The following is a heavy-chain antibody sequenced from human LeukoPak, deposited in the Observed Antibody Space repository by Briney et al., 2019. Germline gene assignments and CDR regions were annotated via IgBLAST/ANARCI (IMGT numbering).Heavy chain of an antibody. CDR1: GFTFSSYI. CDR3: ARSGRQWLVHGY. D-gene: IGHD6-19*01. CDR2: ISSSSSTI. J-gene: IGHJ4*02. Sequence: PGGSLRLSCAASGFTFSSYIMNWVRQAPGKGLEWVSYISSSSSTIYYADSVKGRFTISRDNAKNSLYLQMNSLRDEGTAVYYCARSGRQWLVHGYWGQGNLVTVSS. V-gene: IGHV3-48*02.